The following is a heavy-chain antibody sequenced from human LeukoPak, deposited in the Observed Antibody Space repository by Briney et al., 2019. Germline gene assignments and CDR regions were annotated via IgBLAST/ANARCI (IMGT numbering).Heavy chain of an antibody. J-gene: IGHJ4*02. CDR3: ARDWGKGDY. Sequence: PERSLRLSCAASGFTFSSYGMHWVRQAPGKGLEWVSLIWYDGSNKYYADSVKGRFTISRDNSKNTLYLQMNSLRAEDTAVYYCARDWGKGDYWGQGTLVTVSS. D-gene: IGHD3-16*01. CDR2: IWYDGSNK. V-gene: IGHV3-33*01. CDR1: GFTFSSYG.